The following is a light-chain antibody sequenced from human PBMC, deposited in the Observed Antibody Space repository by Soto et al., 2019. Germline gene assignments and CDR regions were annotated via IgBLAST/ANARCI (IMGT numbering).Light chain of an antibody. CDR2: DAS. CDR3: QQRSNWSIT. J-gene: IGKJ5*01. V-gene: IGKV3D-20*02. CDR1: QTVRNNY. Sequence: SILKQSPGTLSLSTGVKATLSCRASQTVRNNYLAWYQQKPGQAPRLLIYDASSRATGIPDRFSGGGSGTDFTLTISRLEPEDFAVYYCQQRSNWSITFGQGRLLEVK.